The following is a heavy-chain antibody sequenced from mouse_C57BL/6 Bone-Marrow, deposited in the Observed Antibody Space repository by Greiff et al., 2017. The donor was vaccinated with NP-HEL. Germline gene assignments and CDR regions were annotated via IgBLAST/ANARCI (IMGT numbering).Heavy chain of an antibody. Sequence: VQLQQSGPELVKPGASVKISCKASGYTFTDYYMNWVKQSHGKSLEWIGDINPNNGGTSYNQKFKGKATLTVDKSSSTAYMELRSLTSEDSAVYYCARRTTVVDYWGQGTTLTVSS. V-gene: IGHV1-26*01. D-gene: IGHD1-1*01. CDR1: GYTFTDYY. J-gene: IGHJ2*01. CDR2: INPNNGGT. CDR3: ARRTTVVDY.